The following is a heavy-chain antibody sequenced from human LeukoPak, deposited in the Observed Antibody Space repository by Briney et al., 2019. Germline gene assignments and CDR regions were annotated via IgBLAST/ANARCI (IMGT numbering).Heavy chain of an antibody. CDR1: GFTFSSYG. J-gene: IGHJ6*03. V-gene: IGHV3-23*01. Sequence: PGGSLRLSCAASGFTFSSYGMHWVRQAPGKGLEWVSAISGSGGSTYYADSVKGRFTISRDNSKNTLYLQMNSLRAEDTAVYYCAKDIQYPLTIFGPYYYYMDVWGKGTTVTVSS. CDR3: AKDIQYPLTIFGPYYYYMDV. D-gene: IGHD3-3*01. CDR2: ISGSGGST.